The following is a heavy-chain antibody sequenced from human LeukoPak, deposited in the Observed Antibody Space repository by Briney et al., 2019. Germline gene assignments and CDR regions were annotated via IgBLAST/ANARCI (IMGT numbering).Heavy chain of an antibody. CDR2: ISGSGGST. Sequence: PGGSLRLSCAASGFTFSSDAMSWVRQAPGKGLEWVSAISGSGGSTYYADSVKGRITISRDNSKNTLYLQMSSLRAEDTAVCYCAKVGIAVAGTFDYWGQGTLVTVSS. CDR1: GFTFSSDA. D-gene: IGHD6-19*01. V-gene: IGHV3-23*01. CDR3: AKVGIAVAGTFDY. J-gene: IGHJ4*02.